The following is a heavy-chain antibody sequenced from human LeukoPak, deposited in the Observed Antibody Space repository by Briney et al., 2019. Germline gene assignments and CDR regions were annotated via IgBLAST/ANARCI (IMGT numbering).Heavy chain of an antibody. CDR2: IYTSGST. D-gene: IGHD2-2*01. CDR1: GVSISSYY. J-gene: IGHJ5*02. Sequence: SETLSLTCTVSGVSISSYYWSWIRQPPGKGLEWIGYIYTSGSTNYNPSLKSRVTISVDTSKNQFSLKLSSVTAADTAVYYCARRAESSTRYNWFDPWGQGTLVTVSS. V-gene: IGHV4-4*09. CDR3: ARRAESSTRYNWFDP.